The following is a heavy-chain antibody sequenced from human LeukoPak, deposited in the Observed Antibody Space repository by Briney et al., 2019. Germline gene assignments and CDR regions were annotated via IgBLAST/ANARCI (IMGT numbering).Heavy chain of an antibody. J-gene: IGHJ3*02. CDR1: GGSFSGYY. CDR3: ARRYPLRYFDWPPLDAFDI. CDR2: INHSGST. Sequence: PSETLSLTCAVYGGSFSGYYWSWIRQPPGKGLEWIGEINHSGSTNYNPSLKRRVTISVDTSKNQFSLKLSSVTAADTAVYYCARRYPLRYFDWPPLDAFDIWGQGTMVTVSS. V-gene: IGHV4-34*01. D-gene: IGHD3-9*01.